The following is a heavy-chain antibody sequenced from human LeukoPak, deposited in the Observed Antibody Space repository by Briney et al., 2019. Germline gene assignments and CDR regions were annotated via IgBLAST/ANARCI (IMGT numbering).Heavy chain of an antibody. J-gene: IGHJ3*02. CDR1: GFTLSDYS. D-gene: IGHD2-15*01. V-gene: IGHV3-66*01. Sequence: GGSLRLSCAASGFTLSDYSMNWVRQAPGKGLEWVSVIYSGGSTYYADSVKGRFTISRDNSKNTLYLQMNSLRAEDTAVYYCARDRGGAFDIWGQGTMVTVSS. CDR2: IYSGGST. CDR3: ARDRGGAFDI.